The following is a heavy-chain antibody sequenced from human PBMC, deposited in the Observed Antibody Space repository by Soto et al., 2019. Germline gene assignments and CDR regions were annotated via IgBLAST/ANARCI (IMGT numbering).Heavy chain of an antibody. Sequence: QVQLQQWGAGLLKPSETLSLTCAVYGGSFSGYYWTWIRQAPGKGLEWIGEINPSGGTIYTSSLKSRVTISVDTSKTQFSLILYSVTAADTAVYYCARDRQYYHFWGGYENEGAYGMDGWGQGTTVTVSS. CDR1: GGSFSGYY. D-gene: IGHD3-3*02. CDR3: ARDRQYYHFWGGYENEGAYGMDG. CDR2: INPSGGT. V-gene: IGHV4-34*02. J-gene: IGHJ6*02.